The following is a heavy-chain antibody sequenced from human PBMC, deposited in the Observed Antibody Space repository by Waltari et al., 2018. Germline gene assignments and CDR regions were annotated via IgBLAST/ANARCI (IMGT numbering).Heavy chain of an antibody. D-gene: IGHD1-26*01. J-gene: IGHJ4*02. CDR1: GFTFSDPS. CDR3: TRWVCRSNCYIDY. V-gene: IGHV3-7*04. Sequence: EVQLVESGGGLVRPGGSQRLSCGTSGFTFSDPSMTWVHQAPGKGLEWVASINHDASEKYYVDSVKGRLTISRDNAKNSLYLQMNSLSDEDTAVYYCTRWVCRSNCYIDYWGQGTLVTVSS. CDR2: INHDASEK.